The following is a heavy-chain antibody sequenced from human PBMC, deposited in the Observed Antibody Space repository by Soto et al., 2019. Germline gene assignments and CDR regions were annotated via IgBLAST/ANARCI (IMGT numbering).Heavy chain of an antibody. Sequence: QVQLVQSGAEVKKPGASVKVSCKASGYTFTSYGISWVRQAHGQGLERMGWISAYTGNTYYAQKLQGRVTMTTDTSTSTAYMELRSLRSDDTAVYYCASSFTSSQWRYGMDVWGQGTTVTVSS. D-gene: IGHD2-2*01. J-gene: IGHJ6*02. V-gene: IGHV1-18*01. CDR2: ISAYTGNT. CDR1: GYTFTSYG. CDR3: ASSFTSSQWRYGMDV.